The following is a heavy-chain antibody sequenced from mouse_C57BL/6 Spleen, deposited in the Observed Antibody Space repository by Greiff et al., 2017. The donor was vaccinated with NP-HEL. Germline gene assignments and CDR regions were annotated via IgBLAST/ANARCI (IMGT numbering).Heavy chain of an antibody. CDR2: IHPNSGST. CDR3: ARSPYDYDDWFAY. D-gene: IGHD2-4*01. CDR1: GYTFTSYW. V-gene: IGHV1-64*01. Sequence: VQLQQPGAELVKPGASVKLSCKASGYTFTSYWMHWVKQRPGQGLEWIGMIHPNSGSTNYNEKFKSKATLTVDKSSSTAYMQLSSLTSEDSAVYYCARSPYDYDDWFAYWGQGTLVTVSA. J-gene: IGHJ3*01.